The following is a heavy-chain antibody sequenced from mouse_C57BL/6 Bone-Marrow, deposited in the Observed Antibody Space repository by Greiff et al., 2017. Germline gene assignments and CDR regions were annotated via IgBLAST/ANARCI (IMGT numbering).Heavy chain of an antibody. CDR1: GFTFSRYT. Sequence: DVTLVESGGGLVKPGGSLKLSCAASGFTFSRYTMSWVRQTPEKRLEWVATISGGGGNTYYPDRVKGRFNISRDKAKNTLYLHMSSLRSEDTALYYCARRFPFDYWGQGTTLTVSS. J-gene: IGHJ2*01. CDR3: ARRFPFDY. CDR2: ISGGGGNT. V-gene: IGHV5-9*01.